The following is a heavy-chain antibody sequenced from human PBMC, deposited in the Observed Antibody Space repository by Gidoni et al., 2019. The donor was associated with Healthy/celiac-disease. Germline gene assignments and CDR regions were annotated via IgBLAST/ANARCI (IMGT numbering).Heavy chain of an antibody. D-gene: IGHD3-10*01. CDR1: GGSFSGYY. J-gene: IGHJ4*02. V-gene: IGHV4-34*01. CDR2: INHSGRT. CDR3: ARLYPMVRGVISDY. Sequence: QVQLQQWGAGLLKPSETLSLTCAVYGGSFSGYYWSWIRQPPGKGLEWIGEINHSGRTNYNPSLKSRVTISVDTSKNQFSLKLSSVTAADTAVYYCARLYPMVRGVISDYWGQGTLVTVSS.